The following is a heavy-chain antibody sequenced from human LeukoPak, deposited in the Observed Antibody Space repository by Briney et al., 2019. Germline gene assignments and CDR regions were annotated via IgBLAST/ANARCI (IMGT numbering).Heavy chain of an antibody. CDR2: IRYDGSNK. Sequence: GGSLRLSCAASGFTFSSYGMHWVRQAPGKGLEWVAFIRYDGSNKYYADSVKGRFTISRDNSKNTLYLQMNSLRAEDTAVYYCAREYYYGSGSYYILYMDAFDIWGQGTMVTVSS. D-gene: IGHD3-10*01. CDR3: AREYYYGSGSYYILYMDAFDI. V-gene: IGHV3-30*02. J-gene: IGHJ3*02. CDR1: GFTFSSYG.